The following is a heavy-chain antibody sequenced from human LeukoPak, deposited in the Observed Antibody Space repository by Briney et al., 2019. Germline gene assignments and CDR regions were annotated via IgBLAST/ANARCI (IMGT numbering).Heavy chain of an antibody. V-gene: IGHV1-8*01. CDR3: ARGRNYDFWSGYLGFYWFDP. CDR2: MNPNSGNT. J-gene: IGHJ5*02. Sequence: GASVKVSCKASGYTFTSYDINWARQATGQGLEWMGWMNPNSGNTGYAQKFQGRVTMTRNTSISTAYMELSSLRSEDTAVYYCARGRNYDFWSGYLGFYWFDPWGQGTLVTVSS. CDR1: GYTFTSYD. D-gene: IGHD3-3*01.